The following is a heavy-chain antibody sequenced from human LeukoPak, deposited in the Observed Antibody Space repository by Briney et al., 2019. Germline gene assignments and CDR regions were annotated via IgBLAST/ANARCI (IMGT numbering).Heavy chain of an antibody. V-gene: IGHV4-34*01. Sequence: SEPLSLTCAFYGRSSSGYYWSWIRPPRLKVLWLIGEINHSGSTNYNPSVKSRVTISVDTSKNQFSLKLSCVNAADTAVYYCARSSSWYWRKYYFDYRGQGTLVTVSS. D-gene: IGHD6-13*01. CDR1: GRSSSGYY. CDR2: INHSGST. J-gene: IGHJ4*02. CDR3: ARSSSWYWRKYYFDY.